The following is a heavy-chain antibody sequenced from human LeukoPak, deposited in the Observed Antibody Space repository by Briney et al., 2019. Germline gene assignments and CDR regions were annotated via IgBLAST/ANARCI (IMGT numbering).Heavy chain of an antibody. CDR2: ISSSGSSI. CDR3: ARGPAYGARSDYLDY. V-gene: IGHV3-48*04. Sequence: GGSLRLSCTASGFTFSSYSMNWVRQAPGKGLEWVSYISSSGSSIYYADSVKGRFTISRDNAKNSLYLQMNNLRAEDTAMYYCARGPAYGARSDYLDYWGRGTLVTVSS. D-gene: IGHD3-10*01. CDR1: GFTFSSYS. J-gene: IGHJ4*02.